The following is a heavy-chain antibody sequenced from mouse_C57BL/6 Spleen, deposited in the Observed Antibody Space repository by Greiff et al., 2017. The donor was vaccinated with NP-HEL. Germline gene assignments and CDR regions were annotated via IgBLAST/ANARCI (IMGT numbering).Heavy chain of an antibody. V-gene: IGHV3-6*01. J-gene: IGHJ3*01. CDR1: GYSITSGYY. Sequence: EVQVVESGPGLVKPSQSLSLTCSVTGYSITSGYYWNWIRQFPGNKLEWMGYISYDGSNNYNPSLKNRISITRDTSKNQFFLKLNSVTTEDTATYYCARAGGNSWFAYWGQGTLVTVSA. D-gene: IGHD2-1*01. CDR2: ISYDGSN. CDR3: ARAGGNSWFAY.